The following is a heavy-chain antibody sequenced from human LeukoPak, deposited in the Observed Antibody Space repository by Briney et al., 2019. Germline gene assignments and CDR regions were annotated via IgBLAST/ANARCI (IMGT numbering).Heavy chain of an antibody. CDR3: ARADAFDI. Sequence: SETLSLTCSVSGDSIGSYYWSWIRQPPGKGLEWIAYIYYSGSTNYNPSLKSRVTISVDTSKNQFSLKLSSVTAADTAVYYCARADAFDIWGQGTMVTVSS. CDR1: GDSIGSYY. CDR2: IYYSGST. V-gene: IGHV4-59*08. J-gene: IGHJ3*02.